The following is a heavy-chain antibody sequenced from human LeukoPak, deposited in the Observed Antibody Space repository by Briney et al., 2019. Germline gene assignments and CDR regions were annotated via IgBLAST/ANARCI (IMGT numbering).Heavy chain of an antibody. J-gene: IGHJ4*02. V-gene: IGHV4-59*01. CDR2: IFHTGDT. Sequence: SETLSLTCTVSGFSITTYYWSWIRQPPGKGLEWIGYIFHTGDTNYNPSLKSRVTISVDTSKNQFSLQLNSVTAADTAVYYCARVFRRDGYFDSWGQGTLVTVSS. CDR1: GFSITTYY. CDR3: ARVFRRDGYFDS. D-gene: IGHD2-15*01.